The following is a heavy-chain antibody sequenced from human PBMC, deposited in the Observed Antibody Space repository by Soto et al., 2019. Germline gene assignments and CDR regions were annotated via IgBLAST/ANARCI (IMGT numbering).Heavy chain of an antibody. Sequence: VQLVESGGGLVQPGGSLKLSCAASGFTFSGSAMHWVRQASGKGLEWIGRIRSKANNYATAYAASVKGRFTISRDDSENTAYLQMNSLKTEDTAVYYCTKQIYGGNSWGQGTLVTVSS. J-gene: IGHJ4*02. V-gene: IGHV3-73*02. CDR1: GFTFSGSA. CDR3: TKQIYGGNS. D-gene: IGHD4-17*01. CDR2: IRSKANNYAT.